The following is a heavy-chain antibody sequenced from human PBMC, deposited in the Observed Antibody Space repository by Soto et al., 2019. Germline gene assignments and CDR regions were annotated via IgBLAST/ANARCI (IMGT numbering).Heavy chain of an antibody. CDR2: ISYDGTNN. CDR1: GFTFSSYG. CDR3: ARRSSGWYFDY. D-gene: IGHD6-19*01. J-gene: IGHJ4*02. Sequence: PGGSLRLSCAASGFTFSSYGMHWIRQAPGKGLEWVAVISYDGTNNYYTESVKGRFTISRDNSKNTLFLQMNSLRAEDTAVYFCARRSSGWYFDYWGQGTLVTVS. V-gene: IGHV3-30*03.